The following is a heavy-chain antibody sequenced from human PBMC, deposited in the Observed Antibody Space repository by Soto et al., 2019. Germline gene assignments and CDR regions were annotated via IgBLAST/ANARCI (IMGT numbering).Heavy chain of an antibody. V-gene: IGHV3-48*03. CDR3: ARDLTGTERDAFDI. CDR1: GFTFSSYE. CDR2: ISSSGSTI. J-gene: IGHJ3*02. D-gene: IGHD1-20*01. Sequence: GGSLRLSCAASGFTFSSYEMNWVRQAPGKGLEWVSYISSSGSTIYYADSVKGRFTISRDNAKNSLYLQMNSLRAEDTAVYYCARDLTGTERDAFDIWGQGTMVTVSS.